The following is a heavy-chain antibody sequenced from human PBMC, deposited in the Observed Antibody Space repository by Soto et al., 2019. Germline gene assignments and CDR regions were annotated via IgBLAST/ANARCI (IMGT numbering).Heavy chain of an antibody. CDR2: INAGNGNT. CDR3: ARSIVVVSALDY. D-gene: IGHD2-21*02. Sequence: QVQLVQSGAEEKKPGASVKVSCKASGYTFTSYAMHCVRQAPGQRLEWMGWINAGNGNTKYSQKLQGRVTITRDTSASTAYMELSSLRSEDTAVYYGARSIVVVSALDYWGQGTLVTVSS. V-gene: IGHV1-3*05. J-gene: IGHJ4*02. CDR1: GYTFTSYA.